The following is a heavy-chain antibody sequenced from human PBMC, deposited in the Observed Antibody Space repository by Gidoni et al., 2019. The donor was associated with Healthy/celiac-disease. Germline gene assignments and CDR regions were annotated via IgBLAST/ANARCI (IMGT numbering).Heavy chain of an antibody. CDR2: ISYDGSNK. V-gene: IGHV3-30-3*01. CDR3: AREDVVVPAAIRGNGMDV. CDR1: GFTFRSSA. Sequence: QVQLVESGGGVVQPGRSLRLSCAAPGFTFRSSARPWVRQAPGKGLEWVAVISYDGSNKYYADSGKGLFTISRDNSKNTLYLQMNSLRAEDTAVYYCAREDVVVPAAIRGNGMDVWGQGTTVTVSS. J-gene: IGHJ6*02. D-gene: IGHD2-2*02.